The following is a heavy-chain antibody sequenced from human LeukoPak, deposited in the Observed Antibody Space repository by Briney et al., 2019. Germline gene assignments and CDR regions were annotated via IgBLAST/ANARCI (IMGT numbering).Heavy chain of an antibody. V-gene: IGHV1-2*02. CDR2: INPNSGGT. D-gene: IGHD4-17*01. J-gene: IGHJ4*02. Sequence: ASVKVSCKASGYTFTGYYMHWVRQAPGQGLEWMGWINPNSGGTNCAQKFQGRVTMTRDTSISTAYMELSSLRSEDTAVYYCARGGDYVPPDYWGQGTLVTVSS. CDR3: ARGGDYVPPDY. CDR1: GYTFTGYY.